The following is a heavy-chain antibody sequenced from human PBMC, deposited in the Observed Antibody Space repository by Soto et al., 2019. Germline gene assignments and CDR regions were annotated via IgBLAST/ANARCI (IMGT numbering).Heavy chain of an antibody. Sequence: SSETLSLTCTASGGSISSGDYYWSWIRQPPGKGLEWIGYIYYSGSTYYNPSLKSRVTISVDTSKNQFSLRLSSVAAADTAVYYCARDLRITMVRGVIISWFDPWGQGTLVTVSS. CDR1: GGSISSGDYY. J-gene: IGHJ5*02. CDR3: ARDLRITMVRGVIISWFDP. D-gene: IGHD3-10*01. CDR2: IYYSGST. V-gene: IGHV4-30-4*01.